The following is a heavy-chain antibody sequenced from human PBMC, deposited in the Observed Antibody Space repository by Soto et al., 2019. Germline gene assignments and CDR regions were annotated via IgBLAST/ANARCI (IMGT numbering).Heavy chain of an antibody. CDR1: GGTFSNSA. Sequence: SVKVSCKASGGTFSNSAISWVRQAPGQGLEWMGGIIPVFGTANYAQKFQGRVTITADESTNIVYMDVTSLRSEDTAVYYCARGDATKIVVTTYYAMDVWAQGTTVTVSS. CDR3: ARGDATKIVVTTYYAMDV. V-gene: IGHV1-69*13. CDR2: IIPVFGTA. J-gene: IGHJ6*01. D-gene: IGHD4-17*01.